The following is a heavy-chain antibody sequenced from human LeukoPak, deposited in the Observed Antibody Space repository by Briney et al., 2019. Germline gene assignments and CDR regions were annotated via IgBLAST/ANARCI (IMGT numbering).Heavy chain of an antibody. D-gene: IGHD3-22*01. CDR1: GGSISSYY. V-gene: IGHV4-59*01. CDR3: ARGPWPDYYGSSGSLDY. J-gene: IGHJ4*02. CDR2: IYYSGST. Sequence: PSENLSLTCTVSGGSISSYYWSWIRQPPGKGLEWIGYIYYSGSTNYNPSLKSRVTISVDTSKNQFSLKLSSGTAADTAVYYCARGPWPDYYGSSGSLDYWGQGTLVTVSS.